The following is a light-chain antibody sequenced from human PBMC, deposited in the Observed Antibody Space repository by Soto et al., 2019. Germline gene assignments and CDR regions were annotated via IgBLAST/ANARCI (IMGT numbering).Light chain of an antibody. CDR2: DAS. Sequence: EIVCTHSAATLCFSPGERATLSFRASHSVDSYLAWYQQKPGQAPRLLIYDASRRATGIPDRFSGGGSGTDFTLTISSLEPEDFAVYYCQQFSSYTLTFGGGTKVDIK. CDR1: HSVDSY. J-gene: IGKJ4*01. V-gene: IGKV3-11*01. CDR3: QQFSSYTLT.